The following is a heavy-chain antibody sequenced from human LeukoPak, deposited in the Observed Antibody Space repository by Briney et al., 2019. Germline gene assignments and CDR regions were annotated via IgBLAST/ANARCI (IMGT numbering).Heavy chain of an antibody. CDR1: GFTLRSCS. D-gene: IGHD3-10*01. Sequence: GGCLRLSCAASGFTLRSCSMNWVRQAPGKGLEWVSSINSDSNYIYYADSVQGRFTTSKDNAKNSLYLHRNGLRAEDTAVYYCAVAYYYGSGDAFDIWGQGTKVTVSS. CDR3: AVAYYYGSGDAFDI. J-gene: IGHJ3*02. CDR2: INSDSNYI. V-gene: IGHV3-21*01.